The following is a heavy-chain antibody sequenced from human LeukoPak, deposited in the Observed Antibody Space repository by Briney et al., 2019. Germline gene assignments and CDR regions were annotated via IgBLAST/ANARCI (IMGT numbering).Heavy chain of an antibody. CDR3: AADYYGSGSYNLDY. V-gene: IGHV3-7*01. CDR2: IKQDGSEK. J-gene: IGHJ4*02. D-gene: IGHD3-10*01. CDR1: GFTFSSYW. Sequence: GGSLRLSCAASGFTFSSYWMSWVRQAPGKGLEWVANIKQDGSEKYYVDSVKGRFTISRDNAKNSLYLQMNSLGAEDTAVYYCAADYYGSGSYNLDYWGQGTLVTVSS.